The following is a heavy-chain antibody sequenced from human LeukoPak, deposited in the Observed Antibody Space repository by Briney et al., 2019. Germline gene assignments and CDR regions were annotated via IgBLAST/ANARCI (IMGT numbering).Heavy chain of an antibody. CDR1: GFPFSSAW. CDR3: ARLGD. D-gene: IGHD3-16*01. CDR2: IKQDGSEK. J-gene: IGHJ4*02. Sequence: GGSLRLSCAASGFPFSSAWMSWVRRAPGKGLEWVANIKQDGSEKYYVDSVKGRFTISRDNAKNSLYLQMNSLRAEDTAVYYCARLGDWGQGTLVTVSS. V-gene: IGHV3-7*01.